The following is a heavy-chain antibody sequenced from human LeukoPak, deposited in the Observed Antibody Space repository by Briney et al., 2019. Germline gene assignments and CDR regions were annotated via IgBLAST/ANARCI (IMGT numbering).Heavy chain of an antibody. J-gene: IGHJ4*02. D-gene: IGHD4-11*01. CDR3: ASSTAVTTSFLDY. V-gene: IGHV1-69*05. Sequence: SVKVSCKASGGTFSSYAISWVRQAPGQGLEWMGGIIPIFGTANYAQKFQGRVTITTDESTSTAYMELSSLRSEDTAVYYCASSTAVTTSFLDYWGQGTLVTVSS. CDR2: IIPIFGTA. CDR1: GGTFSSYA.